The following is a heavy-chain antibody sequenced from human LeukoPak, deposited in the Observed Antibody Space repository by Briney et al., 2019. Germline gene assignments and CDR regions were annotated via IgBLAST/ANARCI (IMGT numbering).Heavy chain of an antibody. V-gene: IGHV4-4*07. Sequence: SETLSLTCTVSGGSTSSYYWSWIRQPAGKGLEWIGRIYTSGSTNYNPSLKSRVTMSVDTSKNQFSLKLSSVTAADTAVYYCARDCSSTSCYRYYFDYWGQGTLVTVSS. CDR2: IYTSGST. D-gene: IGHD2-2*01. CDR1: GGSTSSYY. CDR3: ARDCSSTSCYRYYFDY. J-gene: IGHJ4*02.